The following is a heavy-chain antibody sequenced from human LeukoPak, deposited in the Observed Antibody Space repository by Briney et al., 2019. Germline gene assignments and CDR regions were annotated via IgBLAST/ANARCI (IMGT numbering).Heavy chain of an antibody. CDR1: GFTFSSYS. CDR3: ARDGPRGSSAYYYYYGMDV. CDR2: ISSSGSTI. J-gene: IGHJ6*02. D-gene: IGHD6-6*01. Sequence: PGGSLRLSCAASGFTFSSYSMNWVRQAPGKGLEWVSYISSSGSTIYYADSVKGRFTISRDNAKNSLYLQMNSLRAEDTAVYYCARDGPRGSSAYYYYYGMDVWGQGTTVTVSS. V-gene: IGHV3-48*01.